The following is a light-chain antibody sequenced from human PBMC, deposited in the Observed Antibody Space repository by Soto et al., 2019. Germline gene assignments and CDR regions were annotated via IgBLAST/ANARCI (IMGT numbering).Light chain of an antibody. Sequence: DIQMTQSPSSLSASVGDRVTITCRASQSINTYLNWYQQKPGKAPNLLIYAASSLQSGVPSRFSGSGSGTDFTLNISGLQPEDFATYYCQQSYSMPRPFGQGTKV. J-gene: IGKJ1*01. CDR2: AAS. CDR3: QQSYSMPRP. V-gene: IGKV1-39*01. CDR1: QSINTY.